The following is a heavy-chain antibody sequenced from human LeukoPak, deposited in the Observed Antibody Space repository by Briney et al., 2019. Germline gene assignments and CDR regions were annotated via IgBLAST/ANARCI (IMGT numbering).Heavy chain of an antibody. D-gene: IGHD3-10*01. CDR2: INPSGGST. Sequence: ASVKVSCKASGYTFTSYYMHWVRQAPGQGLGWMGIINPSGGSTSYAQKFQGRVTMTRDTSISTAYMELSRLRSDDTAVYYCATYLFRGDTHYFDYWGQGIVVTVSS. J-gene: IGHJ4*02. CDR1: GYTFTSYY. CDR3: ATYLFRGDTHYFDY. V-gene: IGHV1-46*01.